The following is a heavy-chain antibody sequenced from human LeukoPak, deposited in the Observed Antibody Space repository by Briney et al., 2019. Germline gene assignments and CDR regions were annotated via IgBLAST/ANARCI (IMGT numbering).Heavy chain of an antibody. Sequence: GGSLRLSCAASEFSFSTYWMSWVRQAPGKGLEWVAMMKQDGSEKSYVDSVKGRFTISRDNAKNSLYLQMNSLRAEDTAVYYCAELGITMIGGVWGKGTTVTNSS. D-gene: IGHD3-10*02. V-gene: IGHV3-7*01. CDR2: MKQDGSEK. CDR3: AELGITMIGGV. CDR1: EFSFSTYW. J-gene: IGHJ6*04.